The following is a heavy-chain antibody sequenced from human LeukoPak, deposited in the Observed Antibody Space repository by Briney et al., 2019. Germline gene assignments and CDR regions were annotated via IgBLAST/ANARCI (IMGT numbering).Heavy chain of an antibody. V-gene: IGHV4-59*12. CDR1: GVSIFSYY. CDR3: ARNRKRGYSYGPVGFFH. Sequence: SETLSLTCSVSGVSIFSYYWNWIRQPPGKGLEWIGYVHYSGSTNYNPSLKSRVTISVDTSKNQFSLKLSSVTAADTAVYYCARNRKRGYSYGPVGFFHWGQGTLVTVSS. D-gene: IGHD5-18*01. J-gene: IGHJ4*02. CDR2: VHYSGST.